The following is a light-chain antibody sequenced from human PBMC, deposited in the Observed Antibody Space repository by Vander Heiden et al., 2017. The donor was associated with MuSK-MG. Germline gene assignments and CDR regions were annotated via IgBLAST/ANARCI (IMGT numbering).Light chain of an antibody. CDR2: QDT. J-gene: IGLJ2*01. V-gene: IGLV3-1*01. CDR3: QAWDGSTVV. Sequence: SYELTQPPSVSVSPGQTASITCSGDKLGNKYACWYQQKPGQSPVLVIYQDTKRPSGSPERFSGSNSGNTATLTISGTQAVDEADYYCQAWDGSTVVFGGGTKLTVL. CDR1: KLGNKY.